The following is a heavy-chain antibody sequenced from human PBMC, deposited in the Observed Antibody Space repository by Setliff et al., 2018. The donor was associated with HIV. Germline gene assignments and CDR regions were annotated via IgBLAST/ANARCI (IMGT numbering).Heavy chain of an antibody. D-gene: IGHD2-2*01. CDR2: IGEAVSDT. CDR1: GFTFRSYW. J-gene: IGHJ4*02. V-gene: IGHV3-7*01. Sequence: GESLKISCAASGFTFRSYWMSWVRQAPGKGLAWVASIGEAVSDTYYVDSVRGRFTISRDNAKNSVYLQMNDLRAEDTAVYYCARRAYCSSTTCFDFWGQGTLVTSPQ. CDR3: ARRAYCSSTTCFDF.